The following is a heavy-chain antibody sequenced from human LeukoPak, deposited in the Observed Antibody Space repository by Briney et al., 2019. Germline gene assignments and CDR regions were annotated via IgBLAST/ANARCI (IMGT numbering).Heavy chain of an antibody. V-gene: IGHV4-59*01. CDR3: ARVSGYDWESFYDY. CDR2: IYYSGST. D-gene: IGHD5-12*01. Sequence: SETLSLTCTVCGGSISSYYWSWIRQPPGKGLEWIGYIYYSGSTNYNPSLKSRVTISVDTSKNQFSLKLSSVTAADTAVYYCARVSGYDWESFYDYWGQGTLVTVSS. CDR1: GGSISSYY. J-gene: IGHJ4*02.